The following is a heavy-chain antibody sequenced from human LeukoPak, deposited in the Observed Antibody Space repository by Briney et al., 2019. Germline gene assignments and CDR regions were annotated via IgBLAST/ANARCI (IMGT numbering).Heavy chain of an antibody. J-gene: IGHJ5*02. Sequence: AAVKVSCKASGYTFTSYGISWVRQAPGQGLEWMGWISAYNGNTNYAQKLQGRVTMTTDTSTSTAYMELRSLRSDDTAVYYCARSQDVGLGFMAREPPGNWFDPWGQGTLVTVSS. CDR1: GYTFTSYG. D-gene: IGHD3-10*01. CDR2: ISAYNGNT. CDR3: ARSQDVGLGFMAREPPGNWFDP. V-gene: IGHV1-18*01.